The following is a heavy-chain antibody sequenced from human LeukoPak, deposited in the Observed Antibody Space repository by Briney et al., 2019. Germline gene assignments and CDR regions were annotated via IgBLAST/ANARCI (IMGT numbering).Heavy chain of an antibody. Sequence: SETLSLTCTVSGGSISSSIYSWGCIRQPPGKGLEWIGSIYYSGSTYYNPSLKSRVTISVDTSKNQFSLKLSSVTAADTAVYYCARSNTMVRGVINGPDYWGQGTLVTVSS. J-gene: IGHJ4*02. V-gene: IGHV4-39*01. D-gene: IGHD3-10*01. CDR1: GGSISSSIYS. CDR2: IYYSGST. CDR3: ARSNTMVRGVINGPDY.